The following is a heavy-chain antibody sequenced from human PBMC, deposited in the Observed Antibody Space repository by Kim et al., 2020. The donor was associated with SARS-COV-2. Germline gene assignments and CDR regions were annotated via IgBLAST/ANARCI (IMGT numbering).Heavy chain of an antibody. D-gene: IGHD6-13*01. CDR2: IIPIFGTA. CDR3: ASRWKQQLVLPYGMDV. Sequence: SVKVSCKASGGTFSSYAISWVRQAPGQGLEWMGGIIPIFGTANYAQKFQGRVTITADESTSTAYMELSSLRSEDTAVYYCASRWKQQLVLPYGMDVWGQGTTVTVSS. V-gene: IGHV1-69*13. J-gene: IGHJ6*02. CDR1: GGTFSSYA.